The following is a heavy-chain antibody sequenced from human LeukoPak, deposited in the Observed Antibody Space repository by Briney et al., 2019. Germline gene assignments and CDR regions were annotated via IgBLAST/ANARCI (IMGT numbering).Heavy chain of an antibody. CDR1: GFTINNYV. J-gene: IGHJ4*02. D-gene: IGHD3-10*01. V-gene: IGHV3-23*01. Sequence: GGSLRLSCAASGFTINNYVMNWVRQAPGKGLEWVSGITGSGGSTYYADSVKGRFTISRDNSKNTLYLQVSSLRADDTAVYYCAKDRGGDSPDYWGQGTLVTVSS. CDR2: ITGSGGST. CDR3: AKDRGGDSPDY.